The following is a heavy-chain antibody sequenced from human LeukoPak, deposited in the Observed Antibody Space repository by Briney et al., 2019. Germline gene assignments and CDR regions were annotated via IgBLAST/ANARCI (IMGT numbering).Heavy chain of an antibody. Sequence: TGGSLRLSCTVSGFTVSSNSMSWVRQAPGKGLEWVANIMQDGSEKHYVDSVKGRFTISRDNAKSSLYLQMNSLRAEDTAVYFCARENWVYDGSLDYWGQGTLVTVSS. J-gene: IGHJ4*02. CDR2: IMQDGSEK. V-gene: IGHV3-7*01. CDR1: GFTVSSNS. D-gene: IGHD5/OR15-5a*01. CDR3: ARENWVYDGSLDY.